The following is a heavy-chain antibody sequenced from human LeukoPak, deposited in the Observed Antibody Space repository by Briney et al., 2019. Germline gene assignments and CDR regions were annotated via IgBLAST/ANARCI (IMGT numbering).Heavy chain of an antibody. Sequence: SETLSLTCTVSGGSISSYYWSWIRQPAGKGLEWIGRIYTSGSTNYNPSPKSRVTMSVDTSKNQFSLKLSSVTAADTAMYYCARPHRGPFAFDIWGQGTMVTVSS. CDR3: ARPHRGPFAFDI. D-gene: IGHD2-15*01. V-gene: IGHV4-4*07. J-gene: IGHJ3*02. CDR1: GGSISSYY. CDR2: IYTSGST.